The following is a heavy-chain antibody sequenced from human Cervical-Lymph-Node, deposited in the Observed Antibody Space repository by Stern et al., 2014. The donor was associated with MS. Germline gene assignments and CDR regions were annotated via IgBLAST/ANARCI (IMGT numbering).Heavy chain of an antibody. CDR2: ISPGDADP. D-gene: IGHD6-19*01. CDR3: ARPGGWLYNSGLYYFDY. CDR1: GYSFTSYW. V-gene: IGHV5-51*03. Sequence: VPLVQSGAEVKKPGESLKISCKGSGYSFTSYWIGWVRQLPGKGLAWLGIISPGDADPRYSPSFQGQVTISADKSISTAYLQWSSLKASDTAIYYCARPGGWLYNSGLYYFDYWGQGTLVTVSS. J-gene: IGHJ4*02.